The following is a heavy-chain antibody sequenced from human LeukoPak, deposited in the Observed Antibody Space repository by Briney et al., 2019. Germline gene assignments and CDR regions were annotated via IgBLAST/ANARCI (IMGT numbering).Heavy chain of an antibody. Sequence: PGGSLRLSCAASGFTFSSYEMNWVRQAPGKGLEWVSTISQGTYYVDSVKGRFTISRDNSKNTLYLQMHRLRAEDTAVYYCASSWTIAVAGRKYYFQYWGQGTLVTVSS. CDR2: ISQGT. CDR1: GFTFSSYE. D-gene: IGHD6-19*01. J-gene: IGHJ4*02. V-gene: IGHV3-23*01. CDR3: ASSWTIAVAGRKYYFQY.